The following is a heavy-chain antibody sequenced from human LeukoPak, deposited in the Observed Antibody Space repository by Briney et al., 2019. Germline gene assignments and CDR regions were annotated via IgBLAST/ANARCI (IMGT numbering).Heavy chain of an antibody. Sequence: GGSLRLSCAASGFTFSSYVMNWVRQAPGKGLQWVSDISSSGTTIYYADSVKGRFTISRDNAKNSLYLQMNSLRAEDTAVYYCARKYCSTNSCLFDNWGQGTLVTVSS. V-gene: IGHV3-48*03. CDR1: GFTFSSYV. J-gene: IGHJ4*02. CDR2: ISSSGTTI. D-gene: IGHD2-2*01. CDR3: ARKYCSTNSCLFDN.